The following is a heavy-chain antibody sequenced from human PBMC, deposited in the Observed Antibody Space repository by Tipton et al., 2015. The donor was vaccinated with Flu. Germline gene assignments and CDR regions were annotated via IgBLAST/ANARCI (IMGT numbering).Heavy chain of an antibody. CDR1: SGSIRSTNYF. CDR3: ARLSYYDVDLKNFYFDY. CDR2: IYPSGTT. V-gene: IGHV4-39*01. Sequence: TLSLTCTVSSGSIRSTNYFWSWIRQPPGMGLEWIGGIYPSGTTYYNPSLKSRVTISVDTSKSQFSLKLRSVTAADTAVYYCARLSYYDVDLKNFYFDYWGQGALVTVSS. D-gene: IGHD3-10*02. J-gene: IGHJ4*02.